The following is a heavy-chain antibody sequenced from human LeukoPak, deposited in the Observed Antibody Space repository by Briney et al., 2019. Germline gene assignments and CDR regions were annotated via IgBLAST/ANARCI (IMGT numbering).Heavy chain of an antibody. D-gene: IGHD4-23*01. V-gene: IGHV3-33*01. CDR2: IWYDGSKK. CDR3: ARDLGNFDRGGSYFDY. J-gene: IGHJ4*02. Sequence: PGGSLRLSCAASGFSFTSHGFHWVRQAPGKGLEWVALIWYDGSKKVYVDSVKGRFTISRDDPKNTLYLQMNSLRDGDTAVYYCARDLGNFDRGGSYFDYWGQGTLVTVSS. CDR1: GFSFTSHG.